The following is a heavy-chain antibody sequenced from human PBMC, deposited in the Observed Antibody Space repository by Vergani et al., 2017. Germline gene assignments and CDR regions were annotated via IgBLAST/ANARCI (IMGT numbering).Heavy chain of an antibody. CDR2: IYSGGSST. V-gene: IGHV3-23*03. CDR3: AKDSSSGY. J-gene: IGHJ4*02. D-gene: IGHD6-13*01. CDR1: GFTFSSYA. Sequence: EVQLLESGGGLVQPGGSLRLSCAASGFTFSSYAMSWVRQAPGKGLEWVSVIYSGGSSTYYADSVKGRFTISRDNSKNTLYLQMNSLRAEDTAVYYCAKDSSSGYWGQGTLVTVSS.